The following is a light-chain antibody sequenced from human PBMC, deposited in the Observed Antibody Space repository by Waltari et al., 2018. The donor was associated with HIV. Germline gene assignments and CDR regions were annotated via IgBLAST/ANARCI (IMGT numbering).Light chain of an antibody. CDR3: QSADSSDTFV. CDR1: ALPKTY. CDR2: KDI. Sequence: SYELTQPPSVSVSPGQTARITGSGDALPKTYAYWYQQKPGQAPILVIYKDIERPSGIPERFSGSSSGTTVTLTISGVQAEDEADYYCQSADSSDTFVFGSGTKVTVL. V-gene: IGLV3-25*03. J-gene: IGLJ1*01.